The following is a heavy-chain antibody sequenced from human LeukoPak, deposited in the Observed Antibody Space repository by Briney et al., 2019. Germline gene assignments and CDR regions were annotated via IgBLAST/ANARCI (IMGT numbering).Heavy chain of an antibody. CDR2: ISGSGGRT. CDR3: AKAGAVVVVAAKYFDY. D-gene: IGHD2-15*01. J-gene: IGHJ4*02. V-gene: IGHV3-23*01. CDR1: GFTFSSYG. Sequence: PGGSLRLSCAASGFTFSSYGMSWVRQAPGKGLEWVSAISGSGGRTYYADSVKGRFTISRDNSKNTLYLQMNSLRAEDTAVYYCAKAGAVVVVAAKYFDYWGQGTLVTVSS.